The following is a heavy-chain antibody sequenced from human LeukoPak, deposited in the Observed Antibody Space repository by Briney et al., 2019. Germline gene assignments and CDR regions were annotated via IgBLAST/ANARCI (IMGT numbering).Heavy chain of an antibody. CDR2: IIGNAAST. D-gene: IGHD4-17*01. CDR1: GFTFRTYA. J-gene: IGHJ4*02. Sequence: GGSLRLSCAASGFTFRTYAMSWVRQAPGEGLEWVSGIIGNAASTYYADSVKGRFTISRDNSKNTLYLQMNSLRAEDTAVYYCAKGVYGDYIIDYWGQGTLVTVSS. V-gene: IGHV3-23*01. CDR3: AKGVYGDYIIDY.